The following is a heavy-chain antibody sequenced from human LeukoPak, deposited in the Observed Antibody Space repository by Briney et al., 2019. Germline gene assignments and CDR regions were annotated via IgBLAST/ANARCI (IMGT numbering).Heavy chain of an antibody. V-gene: IGHV3-30*03. CDR3: ARDWIPAAQPIRFFVY. CDR2: ISYDGTNK. J-gene: IGHJ4*02. Sequence: GSLRFSCAASGFTFSSYSMHWVPQAPGKGLEWVAVISYDGTNKYYADSVKGRFTISRDNSKKTLYLQINSLRAEDTAVYYCARDWIPAAQPIRFFVYWGQGTLVIVSS. CDR1: GFTFSSYS. D-gene: IGHD6-13*01.